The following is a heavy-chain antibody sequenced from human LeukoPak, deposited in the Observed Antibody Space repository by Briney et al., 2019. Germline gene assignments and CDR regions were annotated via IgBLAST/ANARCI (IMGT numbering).Heavy chain of an antibody. Sequence: PGGSLRLSCAASGFTFSSNWMHWVRQAPGKGLVWVSRINEDGSTTNYADSVKGRFTISRDNSKNTLYLQMNSLRAEDTAVYYCAKVTPEAVTTWAYYYYYGMDVWGQGTTVTVSS. CDR2: INEDGSTT. V-gene: IGHV3-74*01. CDR3: AKVTPEAVTTWAYYYYYGMDV. CDR1: GFTFSSNW. J-gene: IGHJ6*02. D-gene: IGHD4-11*01.